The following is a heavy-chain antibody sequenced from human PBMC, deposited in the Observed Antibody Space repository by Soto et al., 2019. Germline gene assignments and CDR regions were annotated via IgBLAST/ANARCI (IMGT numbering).Heavy chain of an antibody. CDR3: ASTITMVRGVIPFYGMDV. D-gene: IGHD3-10*01. V-gene: IGHV4-39*01. CDR1: GGSISSSSYY. Sequence: SETLSLTCTVSGGSISSSSYYWGWIRQPPGKGLEWIGSIYYSGSTYYNPSLKSRVTISVDTSKNQFSLKLSSVTAADTAVYYCASTITMVRGVIPFYGMDVWGQGTTVTVSS. CDR2: IYYSGST. J-gene: IGHJ6*02.